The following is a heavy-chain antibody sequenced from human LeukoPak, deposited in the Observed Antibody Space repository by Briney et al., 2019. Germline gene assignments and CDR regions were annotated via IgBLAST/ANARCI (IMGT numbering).Heavy chain of an antibody. CDR3: VRHNAARAFDI. CDR2: VSDDESTT. D-gene: IGHD1-1*01. Sequence: GGSLRLSCAASGFTFNSFWMHWVRQAPGKGLVWVSRVSDDESTTTYADSVKGRFTISRDNAKNTLYLQLNSLRPDDTAVYYCVRHNAARAFDIWGQGTMVIVSS. J-gene: IGHJ3*02. CDR1: GFTFNSFW. V-gene: IGHV3-74*03.